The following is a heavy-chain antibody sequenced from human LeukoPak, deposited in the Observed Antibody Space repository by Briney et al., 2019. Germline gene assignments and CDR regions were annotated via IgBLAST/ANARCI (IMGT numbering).Heavy chain of an antibody. D-gene: IGHD3-22*01. J-gene: IGHJ4*02. CDR3: ARQGRGYDSSGYQYYFDY. Sequence: PSETLSLTCTVSGDSISSYYWSWIRQPPGKGLEWIGYIYYSGSTNYNPSLKSRVTISVDTSKNQFSLKLSSVTAADTAVYYCARQGRGYDSSGYQYYFDYWGQGTLVTVSS. V-gene: IGHV4-59*08. CDR2: IYYSGST. CDR1: GDSISSYY.